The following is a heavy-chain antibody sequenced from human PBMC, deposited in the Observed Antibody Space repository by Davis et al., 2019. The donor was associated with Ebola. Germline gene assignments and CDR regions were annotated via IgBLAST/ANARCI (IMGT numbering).Heavy chain of an antibody. CDR1: GGTFSSYA. D-gene: IGHD3-9*01. CDR2: IIPILGIA. V-gene: IGHV1-69*04. Sequence: SVKVSCKASGGTFSSYAISWVRHAPGQGLEWMGRIIPILGIANYSQKFQGRVTITADKSTSTAYMELSSLRYEETAVYYCARSARYFEYYYGMDVWGQGTTVTVSS. CDR3: ARSARYFEYYYGMDV. J-gene: IGHJ6*02.